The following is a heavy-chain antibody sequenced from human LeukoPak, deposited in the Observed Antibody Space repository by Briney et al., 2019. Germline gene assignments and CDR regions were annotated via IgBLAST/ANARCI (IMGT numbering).Heavy chain of an antibody. CDR2: IYYSGST. Sequence: PSETLSLTCTVSGGSFSSGSYYWSWIRQPPGKGLEWIGYIYYSGSTNYNPSLKSRVTISVDTSKNQFSLKLSSVTAADTAVYYCASHDYGDYDPLNLNDYWGQGTLVTVSS. CDR1: GGSFSSGSYY. J-gene: IGHJ4*02. V-gene: IGHV4-61*01. CDR3: ASHDYGDYDPLNLNDY. D-gene: IGHD4-17*01.